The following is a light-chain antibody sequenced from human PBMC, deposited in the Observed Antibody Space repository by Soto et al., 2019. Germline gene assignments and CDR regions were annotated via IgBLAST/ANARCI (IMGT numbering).Light chain of an antibody. V-gene: IGKV1-5*01. CDR1: QSISSW. CDR2: DAS. J-gene: IGKJ1*01. Sequence: DIQMTQSPSTLSASLGDRVTITCRASQSISSWLAWYQQKPGKAPKLLIYDASSLESGVPSRFSGSGSGVEFTLTISSLQPDDFATYYCQQYNSYSQTFGQGTKVDIK. CDR3: QQYNSYSQT.